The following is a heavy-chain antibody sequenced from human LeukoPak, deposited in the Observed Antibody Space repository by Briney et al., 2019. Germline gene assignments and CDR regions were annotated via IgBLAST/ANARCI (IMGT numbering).Heavy chain of an antibody. CDR2: VSNDGNKT. CDR1: GFIFSNYP. D-gene: IGHD5-12*01. V-gene: IGHV3-30*04. J-gene: IGHJ3*02. Sequence: GGSLRLSCSVSGFIFSNYPMHWVRQAPGKELEWVAVVSNDGNKTNYAQSVRGRFSISRDNAKNSLYLQMNGLSVEDTAEYYCARDSAYNAFDIWGQGTMVTVSS. CDR3: ARDSAYNAFDI.